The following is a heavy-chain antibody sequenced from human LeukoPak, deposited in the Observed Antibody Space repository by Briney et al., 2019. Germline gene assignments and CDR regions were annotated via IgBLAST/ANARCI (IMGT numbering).Heavy chain of an antibody. D-gene: IGHD5/OR15-5a*01. CDR1: GGSISSYY. Sequence: PSETLSLTCTVSGGSISSYYWSWIRQPPGKGLEWIGYIYYSGSTYYNPSLKSRVTISVDTSKNQFSLKLSSVTAADTAVYYCARRRLRSHYFDYWGQGTLVTVSS. V-gene: IGHV4-59*12. CDR3: ARRRLRSHYFDY. CDR2: IYYSGST. J-gene: IGHJ4*02.